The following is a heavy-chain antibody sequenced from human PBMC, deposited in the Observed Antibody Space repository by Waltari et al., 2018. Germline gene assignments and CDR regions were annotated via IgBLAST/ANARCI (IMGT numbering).Heavy chain of an antibody. J-gene: IGHJ4*02. CDR2: VNHGGDT. CDR3: ARAPGYKGYFDY. CDR1: GGSFSGYY. Sequence: QVQLQGWGAGLLRPSETLSLTCAVSGGSFSGYYWSWIRQSPGKGLEWIGDVNHGGDTNYSPSLESRVTISVDMSKHQFSLKMRSVTAADTAIYYCARAPGYKGYFDYWGRGTLVTVSS. D-gene: IGHD5-12*01. V-gene: IGHV4-34*01.